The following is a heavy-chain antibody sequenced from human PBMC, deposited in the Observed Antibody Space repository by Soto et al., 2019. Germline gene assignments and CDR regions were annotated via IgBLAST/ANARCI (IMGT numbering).Heavy chain of an antibody. V-gene: IGHV4-34*01. CDR2: IHHNGRT. CDR1: GGSFDGYY. J-gene: IGHJ4*02. Sequence: QVHLQQWGAGLLKPSETLSLTCALYGGSFDGYYWSWVRQSPGKGLEWIGEIHHNGRTKYNPSLKSRVSLSVDTSTKHFSLRLTSVTAADRGVYYCARGVDSWSGYLFWGQGTPVTVSS. CDR3: ARGVDSWSGYLF. D-gene: IGHD3-3*01.